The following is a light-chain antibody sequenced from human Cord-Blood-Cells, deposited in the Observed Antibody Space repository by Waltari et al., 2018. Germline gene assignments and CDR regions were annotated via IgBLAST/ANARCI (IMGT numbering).Light chain of an antibody. V-gene: IGKV2D-29*02. J-gene: IGKJ1*01. CDR3: QQSYSTPRT. CDR1: QSLLHSDGKTY. Sequence: DIVMTQTPLSLSVTPGQPASISCKSSQSLLHSDGKTYLYWYLQKPGQSPQLLIYEVSNRFSGVPDRFSGSGSGTDFTLTISSLQPEDFATYYCQQSYSTPRTFGQGTKVEIK. CDR2: EVS.